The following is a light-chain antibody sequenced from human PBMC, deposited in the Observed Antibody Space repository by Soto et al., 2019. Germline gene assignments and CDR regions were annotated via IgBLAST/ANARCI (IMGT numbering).Light chain of an antibody. CDR2: RNN. Sequence: QPVLIQPPSASGTPGQRVTISCSGSSSNIGSNYVYWYQQLPGTAPKLLIYRNNQRPSGVPDRFSGSKSGTSASLAISGLRSEDEADYYCAAWDDSLSGRVFGGGTKLTVL. J-gene: IGLJ2*01. V-gene: IGLV1-47*01. CDR3: AAWDDSLSGRV. CDR1: SSNIGSNY.